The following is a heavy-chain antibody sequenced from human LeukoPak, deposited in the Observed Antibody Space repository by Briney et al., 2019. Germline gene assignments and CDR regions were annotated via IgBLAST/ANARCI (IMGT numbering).Heavy chain of an antibody. D-gene: IGHD4-23*01. CDR1: GFMFSSYA. J-gene: IGHJ4*02. CDR2: ISGSGGST. V-gene: IGHV3-23*01. CDR3: AKGGNYGANSFPDY. Sequence: GGSLRLSCAASGFMFSSYALIWVRQAPGEGLELVSAISGSGGSTYYADSVKGRFTISRDNSKNTLYLQVNSLGAEDTAVYYCAKGGNYGANSFPDYWGQGTLVTVSS.